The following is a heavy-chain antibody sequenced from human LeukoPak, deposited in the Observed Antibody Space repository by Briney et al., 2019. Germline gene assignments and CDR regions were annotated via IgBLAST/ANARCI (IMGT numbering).Heavy chain of an antibody. CDR1: GFTFNSYW. D-gene: IGHD6-6*01. J-gene: IGHJ4*02. CDR3: AREGVRAARDY. V-gene: IGHV3-7*01. CDR2: IKQDETEK. Sequence: PGGSLRLSCAASGFTFNSYWMSWVRQAPGKGLEWVANIKQDETEKNYVDSVKGRFTISRDNAKNSLYLQMNSLRAEDTAVYYCAREGVRAARDYWGQGTLVSVSS.